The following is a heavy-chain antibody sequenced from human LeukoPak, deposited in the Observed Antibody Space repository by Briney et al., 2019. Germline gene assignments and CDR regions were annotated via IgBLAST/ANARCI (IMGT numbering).Heavy chain of an antibody. V-gene: IGHV1-3*01. D-gene: IGHD2/OR15-2a*01. CDR1: GYTFTNYF. Sequence: RASVKVSCKAHGYTFTNYFIHWVRQAPGQRLEWMGRINAGNGETQYSQKFQGRVTVTSDTSASTADMELSSLRSEDTAMYYCARLNIGSYYFDYWGQGTLVTVSS. J-gene: IGHJ4*02. CDR3: ARLNIGSYYFDY. CDR2: INAGNGET.